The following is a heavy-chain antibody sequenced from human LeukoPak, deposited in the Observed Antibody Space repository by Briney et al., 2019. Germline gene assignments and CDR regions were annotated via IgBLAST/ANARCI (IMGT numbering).Heavy chain of an antibody. D-gene: IGHD3-10*01. V-gene: IGHV5-51*01. CDR2: IYPGDSGT. CDR3: AGHSTYIPYYYGSGSRSGRYYYYYMDV. CDR1: GYSFTNYW. J-gene: IGHJ6*03. Sequence: GESLKISCKGSGYSFTNYWIGWVRQMPGKGLEWKGIIYPGDSGTRYSPSFEGQVTISADTSLSAAYLTWSSQKASDTAMYYCAGHSTYIPYYYGSGSRSGRYYYYYMDVWGKGTTVTISS.